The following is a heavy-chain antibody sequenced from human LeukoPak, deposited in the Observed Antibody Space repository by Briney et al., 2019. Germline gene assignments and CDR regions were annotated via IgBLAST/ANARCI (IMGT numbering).Heavy chain of an antibody. CDR1: GFTFSSHT. CDR2: IGGSGGRT. D-gene: IGHD2-8*02. CDR3: VRDTGVSAYNDY. Sequence: GGSLRLSCAASGFTFSSHTMNWVRRAPGRGLEWVSAIGGSGGRTDYADAVKGRFTISRDNSRNTLYLQMTSLRAEDTAVYYCVRDTGVSAYNDYWGQGTLVTVSS. V-gene: IGHV3-23*01. J-gene: IGHJ4*02.